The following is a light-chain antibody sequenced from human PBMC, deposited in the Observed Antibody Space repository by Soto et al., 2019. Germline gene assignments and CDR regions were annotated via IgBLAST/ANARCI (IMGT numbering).Light chain of an antibody. CDR2: AAS. V-gene: IGKV1-8*01. CDR3: QHYYSHPLT. CDR1: QGISSY. J-gene: IGKJ5*01. Sequence: AIRMTQSPSSFSASTGDRVTINCRASQGISSYLAWYQQKPGKAPKLLIYAASTLQSGVPSRFSGSGSGTDFTLTISCLQSEDFATYYCQHYYSHPLTFGQGTRLEIK.